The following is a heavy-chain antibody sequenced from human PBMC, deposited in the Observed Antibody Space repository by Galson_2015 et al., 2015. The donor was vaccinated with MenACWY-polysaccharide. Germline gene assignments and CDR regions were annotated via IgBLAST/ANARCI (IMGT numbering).Heavy chain of an antibody. Sequence: SLRLSCAASGFTFHSYNMSWVRQAPGKGLEWVAVIWSDGSNKNYADSVKGRFTISRDNSKNTLYLQMNSLSAEDTAVYYCSRSSVVVVTDTQGFDSWGQGTLVTVSS. D-gene: IGHD2-15*01. CDR3: SRSSVVVVTDTQGFDS. CDR1: GFTFHSYN. V-gene: IGHV3-33*08. CDR2: IWSDGSNK. J-gene: IGHJ4*02.